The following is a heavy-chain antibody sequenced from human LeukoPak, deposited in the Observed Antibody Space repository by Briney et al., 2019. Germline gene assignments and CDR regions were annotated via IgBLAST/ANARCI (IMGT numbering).Heavy chain of an antibody. CDR2: IYHSGST. CDR1: GYSISSGYY. CDR3: ARAYYDSSGYWYFDY. V-gene: IGHV4-38-2*02. J-gene: IGHJ4*02. Sequence: SETLSLTCTVSGYSISSGYYWGWIRQPPGKGLEWIRSIYHSGSTYYNPSLKSRVTISVDTSKNQFSLKLSSVTAADTAVYYCARAYYDSSGYWYFDYWGQGTLVTVSS. D-gene: IGHD3-22*01.